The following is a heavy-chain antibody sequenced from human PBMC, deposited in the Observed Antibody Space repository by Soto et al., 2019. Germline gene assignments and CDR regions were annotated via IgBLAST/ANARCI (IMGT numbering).Heavy chain of an antibody. CDR3: ARGGDIAVAGTIRGPVYYFDY. V-gene: IGHV4-34*01. Sequence: QVQLQQWGAGLLKPSETLSLTCAVYGASFSGYYWSWIRQPPGKGLEWIGEINHSGSANYNPSLECRVTLSVGTPKNQFSLKLSSVTAADTAVYYCARGGDIAVAGTIRGPVYYFDYWGQGTLVTVSS. CDR1: GASFSGYY. CDR2: INHSGSA. D-gene: IGHD6-19*01. J-gene: IGHJ4*02.